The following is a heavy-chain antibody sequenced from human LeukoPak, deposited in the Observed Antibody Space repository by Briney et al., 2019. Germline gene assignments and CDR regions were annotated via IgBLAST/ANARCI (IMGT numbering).Heavy chain of an antibody. Sequence: SETLSLTCTVPADSISGAYWNWVPQPPGKGLEWVGYISFSGSTNYNPSLKSRITISLDKSKNQFSLRLNSVTAADTAVYYCARGVRWLQLCYFDDWGQGTLVTVSS. CDR3: ARGVRWLQLCYFDD. D-gene: IGHD5-24*01. CDR1: ADSISGAY. CDR2: ISFSGST. J-gene: IGHJ4*02. V-gene: IGHV4-59*01.